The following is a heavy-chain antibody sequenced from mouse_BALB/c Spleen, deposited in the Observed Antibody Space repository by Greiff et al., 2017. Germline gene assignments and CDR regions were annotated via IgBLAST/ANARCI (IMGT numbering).Heavy chain of an antibody. Sequence: EVKLVESGGGLVQPGGSRKLSCAASGFTFSSFGMHWVRQAPEKGLEWVAYISSGSSTIYYADTVKGRFTISRDNPKNTLFLQMTSLRSEDTAMYYCARSGTGIGFAYWGQGTLVTVSA. CDR3: ARSGTGIGFAY. V-gene: IGHV5-17*02. D-gene: IGHD4-1*01. CDR1: GFTFSSFG. J-gene: IGHJ3*01. CDR2: ISSGSSTI.